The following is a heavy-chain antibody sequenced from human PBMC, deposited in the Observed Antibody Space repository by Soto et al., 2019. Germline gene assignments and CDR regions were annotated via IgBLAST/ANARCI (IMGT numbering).Heavy chain of an antibody. CDR3: ATSSGALAASFPYYFDY. Sequence: GGSLRLSCAAAGFRFNDYYMTWIRQAPGKGLEWVSYISSGSSTIYYAHSVKGRFTISRDNAKNSLYLQMNSLRAEDTAVYYCATSSGALAASFPYYFDYWRQGTLVTVSS. J-gene: IGHJ4*02. CDR2: ISSGSSTI. D-gene: IGHD6-19*01. V-gene: IGHV3-11*01. CDR1: GFRFNDYY.